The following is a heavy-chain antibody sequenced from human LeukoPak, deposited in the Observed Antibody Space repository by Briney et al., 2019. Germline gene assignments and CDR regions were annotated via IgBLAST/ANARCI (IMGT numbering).Heavy chain of an antibody. D-gene: IGHD1-26*01. CDR3: ATDPGEWEPI. CDR1: GFIANTNY. J-gene: IGHJ3*02. CDR2: IYSGGST. Sequence: GGSLRLSCAASGFIANTNYMSWVRQAPGRGRKWVSIIYSGGSTYYADSVKGRFTISRDNSKNTLYLQMNSLKIEDTAVYYCATDPGEWEPIWGQGTMVTVSS. V-gene: IGHV3-53*05.